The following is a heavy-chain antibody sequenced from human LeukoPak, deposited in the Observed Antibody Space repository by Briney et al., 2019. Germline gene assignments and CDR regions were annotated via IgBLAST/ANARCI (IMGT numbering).Heavy chain of an antibody. V-gene: IGHV4-61*02. CDR1: GGFISSGSYY. J-gene: IGHJ6*02. D-gene: IGHD2-2*01. CDR2: IYTSGST. CDR3: ARDPIVVVPAAIYYYYGMDV. Sequence: SETLSLTCTVSGGFISSGSYYWSWIRQPAGKGLEWIGRIYTSGSTNYNPSLKSRVTISVDTSKNQFSLKLSSVTAADTAVYYCARDPIVVVPAAIYYYYGMDVWGQGTTVTVSS.